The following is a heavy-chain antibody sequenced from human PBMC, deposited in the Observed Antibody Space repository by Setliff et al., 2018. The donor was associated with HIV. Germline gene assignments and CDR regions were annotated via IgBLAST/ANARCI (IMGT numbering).Heavy chain of an antibody. D-gene: IGHD2-15*01. J-gene: IGHJ4*02. CDR1: GDSIESHY. V-gene: IGHV4-59*11. Sequence: SETLSLTCSVSGDSIESHYWSWIRQPPGKGLEWIGTFYYSDRIKYNPSLNGRVAFSVDASTNQFSLDLSSVTAADTAVYFCVVYFIGNGGRGLWGQGTQVTVSS. CDR3: VVYFIGNGGRGL. CDR2: FYYSDRI.